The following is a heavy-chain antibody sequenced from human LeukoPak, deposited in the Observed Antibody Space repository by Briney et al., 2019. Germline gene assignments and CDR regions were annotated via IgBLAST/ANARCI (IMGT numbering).Heavy chain of an antibody. CDR2: INHSGST. Sequence: SETLSLTCAVYGGSFSGYYWSWIRRPPGKGLEWIGKINHSGSTNYNPSLKSRVTISVDTSKNQFSLKLSSVTAADTAVYYCARRYDSSGYYYVEASFDYWGQGTLVTVSS. CDR1: GGSFSGYY. J-gene: IGHJ4*02. D-gene: IGHD3-22*01. V-gene: IGHV4-34*01. CDR3: ARRYDSSGYYYVEASFDY.